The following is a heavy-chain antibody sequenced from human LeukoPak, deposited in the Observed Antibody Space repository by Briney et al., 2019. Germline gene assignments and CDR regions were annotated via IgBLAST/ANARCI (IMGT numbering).Heavy chain of an antibody. V-gene: IGHV1-8*03. CDR3: ARDLGVVTPRFDP. CDR2: MNPNSGNT. D-gene: IGHD3-3*01. Sequence: ASVRVSCKASGYTFTSYDINLVRQAPGQGLEWMGWMNPNSGNTGYAQKFQGRVTIGRNISRSTAYMELTSLRSEDTAVYYCARDLGVVTPRFDPWGQGTLVIVSS. CDR1: GYTFTSYD. J-gene: IGHJ5*02.